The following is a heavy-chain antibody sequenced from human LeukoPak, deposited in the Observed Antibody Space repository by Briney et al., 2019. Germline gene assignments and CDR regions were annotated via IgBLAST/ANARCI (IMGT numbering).Heavy chain of an antibody. Sequence: SETLSLTCTVSGGSISPLYWGWIRQPPGKGLEFIGYIYYSGTTNLNPSLRGRLTLSVDTSKNQFSLKLSSVTAADTAMYYCARGGVAAKYYFDYWGPGTLVTVSS. D-gene: IGHD3-10*01. V-gene: IGHV4-59*11. CDR3: ARGGVAAKYYFDY. CDR1: GGSISPLY. J-gene: IGHJ4*02. CDR2: IYYSGTT.